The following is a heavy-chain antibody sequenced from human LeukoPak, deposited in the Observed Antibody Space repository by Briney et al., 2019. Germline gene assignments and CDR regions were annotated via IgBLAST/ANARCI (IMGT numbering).Heavy chain of an antibody. J-gene: IGHJ4*02. D-gene: IGHD5-12*01. CDR1: GFTFSIYA. CDR2: ISGSGTGT. CDR3: AKERFSGSLFLGY. V-gene: IGHV3-23*01. Sequence: GGSLRLSCAASGFTFSIYAMSWVRQAPGKGLEWVSTISGSGTGTYYADSVKGRFTISRDNSKNTLYLQMNSLRAEDTAVYYCAKERFSGSLFLGYWGQGTLVTVSS.